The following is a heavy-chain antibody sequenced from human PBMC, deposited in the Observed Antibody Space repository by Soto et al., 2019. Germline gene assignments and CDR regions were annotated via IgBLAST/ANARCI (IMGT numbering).Heavy chain of an antibody. J-gene: IGHJ2*01. CDR2: IKQDGSER. Sequence: EVQLVESGGGLVQPGGSLRISCAASGFTFSSYWMSWVRQDPGKGLEWVANIKQDGSERYYVDSVKGRFTISRDNAKNSLYLQMNSLRAEDTAVYYCASTVSTSSYFDLWGRGTLVTVSS. CDR1: GFTFSSYW. CDR3: ASTVSTSSYFDL. D-gene: IGHD2-2*01. V-gene: IGHV3-7*01.